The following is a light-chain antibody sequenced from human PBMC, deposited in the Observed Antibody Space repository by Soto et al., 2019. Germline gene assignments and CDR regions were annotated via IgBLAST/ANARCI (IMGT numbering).Light chain of an antibody. Sequence: EIVLTQSPGTLSLSPGDRATLSCRASQSLSVSYMAWYQQRPGQAPRLLIYVTSTRAAGVPDRFSGSGSGTDFTLAISRLEPEDFAVYYCHQFGDSPQTFGQGTTVEI. CDR1: QSLSVSY. CDR2: VTS. J-gene: IGKJ1*01. V-gene: IGKV3-20*01. CDR3: HQFGDSPQT.